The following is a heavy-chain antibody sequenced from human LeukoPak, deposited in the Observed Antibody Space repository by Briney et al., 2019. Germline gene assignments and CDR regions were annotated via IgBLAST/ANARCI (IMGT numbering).Heavy chain of an antibody. CDR1: GYSISGGYY. D-gene: IGHD3-10*01. CDR3: ARRKLITMVRGEFDP. Sequence: SETLSLTCTVSGYSISGGYYWGWIRQPPGKGLEWIGSIYHSGSTYYNPSLKSRVTISVDTSKNQFSLKLSSVTAADTAVYYCARRKLITMVRGEFDPWGQGTLVTVSS. CDR2: IYHSGST. J-gene: IGHJ5*02. V-gene: IGHV4-38-2*02.